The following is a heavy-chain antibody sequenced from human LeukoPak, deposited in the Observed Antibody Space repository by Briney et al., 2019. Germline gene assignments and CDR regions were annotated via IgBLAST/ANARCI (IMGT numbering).Heavy chain of an antibody. D-gene: IGHD3-3*01. J-gene: IGHJ4*02. CDR2: IYTTGKT. V-gene: IGHV4-4*07. CDR1: GGSISSYY. CDR3: ARDARGWSGFDY. Sequence: PSETLSLTCSVSGGSISSYYWRWLPQPAGKGREWIGRIYTTGKTDYNPSLKSRVTMSVDTSKNQFSLNLSSVTAADTAVYYCARDARGWSGFDYWGQGTLVTVSS.